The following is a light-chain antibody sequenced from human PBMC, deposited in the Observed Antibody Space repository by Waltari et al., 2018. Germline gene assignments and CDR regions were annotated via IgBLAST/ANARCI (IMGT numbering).Light chain of an antibody. J-gene: IGKJ4*01. CDR1: QSISSW. CDR3: QQYSSYSALT. Sequence: DIQMTQSPSTLSASVGDRVTITCRASQSISSWLAWYQQKPGKAPKVLIHKASSLASGVPSRFSGSGSGTEFTLTISSLQPDDFATYYCQQYSSYSALTFGGGTK. CDR2: KAS. V-gene: IGKV1-5*03.